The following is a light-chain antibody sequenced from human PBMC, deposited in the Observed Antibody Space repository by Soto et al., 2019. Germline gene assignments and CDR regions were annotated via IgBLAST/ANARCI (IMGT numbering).Light chain of an antibody. CDR3: QQYESFSPYT. CDR1: ESVSSS. CDR2: DAS. J-gene: IGKJ2*01. Sequence: DIRMTQSPSTLSAVVGDRVTITCRASESVSSSVAWYQQKPGKAPKLLIYDASTLESGVPSRFSGSGFGTEFTLTINSLQPDDFGTYYCQQYESFSPYTLGRGPRLEIK. V-gene: IGKV1-5*01.